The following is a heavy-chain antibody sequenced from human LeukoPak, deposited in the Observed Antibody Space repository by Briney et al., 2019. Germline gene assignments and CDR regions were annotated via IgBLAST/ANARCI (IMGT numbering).Heavy chain of an antibody. CDR2: ISGPGGST. V-gene: IGHV3-23*01. Sequence: PGGSLRLSCAVSGFTFSNYAVSWVRQAPGKGLEWVSGISGPGGSTYYADSVKGRFTFSRDNSKNTLYLQMNSLRAEDTAVYYCAKDRTTVARIFDYWGQGTLATVSS. D-gene: IGHD2-15*01. CDR1: GFTFSNYA. J-gene: IGHJ4*02. CDR3: AKDRTTVARIFDY.